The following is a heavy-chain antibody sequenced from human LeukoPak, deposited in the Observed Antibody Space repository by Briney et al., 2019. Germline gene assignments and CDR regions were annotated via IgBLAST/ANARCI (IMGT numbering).Heavy chain of an antibody. D-gene: IGHD2-2*01. Sequence: ASVKVSCKASGYSFTSYYMHWVRQAPGQGLEWMGIINPTGGHSSYAQKFQGRLTMTRDPSTSTVYMELSSLRSEDTAVYYCARDRVPAARYYYYGMDVWGQGTTVTVSS. V-gene: IGHV1-46*01. J-gene: IGHJ6*02. CDR3: ARDRVPAARYYYYGMDV. CDR2: INPTGGHS. CDR1: GYSFTSYY.